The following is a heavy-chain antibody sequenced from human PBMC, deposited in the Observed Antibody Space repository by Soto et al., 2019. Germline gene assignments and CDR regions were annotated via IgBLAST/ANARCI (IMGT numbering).Heavy chain of an antibody. CDR2: IWYDGSNK. CDR3: AIEVDDSSGYWYFDAFDI. CDR1: GFTFSSYG. J-gene: IGHJ3*02. V-gene: IGHV3-33*01. D-gene: IGHD3-22*01. Sequence: QVQLVESGGGVVQPGRSLRLSCAASGFTFSSYGMHWVRQAPGKGLEWVAVIWYDGSNKYYADSVKGRFTISRDNSKNTLYLQMNSLRAEDTAVHYCAIEVDDSSGYWYFDAFDIWGQGTMVTVSS.